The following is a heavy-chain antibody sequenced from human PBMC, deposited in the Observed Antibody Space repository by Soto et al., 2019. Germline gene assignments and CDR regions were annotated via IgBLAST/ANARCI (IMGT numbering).Heavy chain of an antibody. CDR1: GYTFTSYA. D-gene: IGHD2-8*01. CDR3: ARKEDARPDDAFDI. J-gene: IGHJ3*02. CDR2: INAGNGNT. V-gene: IGHV1-3*01. Sequence: ASVKVSCKASGYTFTSYAIDWVRQAPGQRLEWMGWINAGNGNTKYSQKFQGRVTITRDTSTSTVYMELSSLRSEDTAVYYCARKEDARPDDAFDIWGQGTMVTVSS.